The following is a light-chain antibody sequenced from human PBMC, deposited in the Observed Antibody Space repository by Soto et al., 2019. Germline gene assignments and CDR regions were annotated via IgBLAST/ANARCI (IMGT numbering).Light chain of an antibody. CDR3: AAWDDTLNGPV. J-gene: IGLJ2*01. V-gene: IGLV1-44*01. CDR1: NSNIGNNT. CDR2: TTN. Sequence: QAVVTQPPSASGSPGQRVSISCSGSNSNIGNNTVSWYRHLPGSAPRLLIYTTNQRASGVTDRFSGSRSATSASLAISGLQSEDEADYYCAAWDDTLNGPVFGGGTKVTVL.